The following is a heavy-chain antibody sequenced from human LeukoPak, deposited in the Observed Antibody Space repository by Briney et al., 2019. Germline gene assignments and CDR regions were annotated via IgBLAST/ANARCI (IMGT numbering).Heavy chain of an antibody. CDR3: ARDGRTPAWYYGSGSYIHFDY. J-gene: IGHJ4*02. D-gene: IGHD3-10*01. Sequence: ASVKVSCKASGYTFTGYYMRWVRQAPGQGLEWMGWINPNSGGTNYAQKFQGRVTMTRDTSISTAYMELSRLRSDDTAVYYCARDGRTPAWYYGSGSYIHFDYWGQGTLVTVSS. CDR1: GYTFTGYY. CDR2: INPNSGGT. V-gene: IGHV1-2*02.